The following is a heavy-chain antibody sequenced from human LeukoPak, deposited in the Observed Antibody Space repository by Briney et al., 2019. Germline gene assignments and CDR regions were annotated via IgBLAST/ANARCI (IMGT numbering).Heavy chain of an antibody. CDR1: GFTFGSYW. D-gene: IGHD6-13*01. Sequence: GGSLRLSCAASGFTFGSYWMSWVRQAPGKGLEWVANIKQDGSEKYYVDSVKGRFTISRDNAKNSLYLQMNSLRAEDTAVYYCARDEYSSSWYDYWGQGTLVTVSS. J-gene: IGHJ4*02. CDR2: IKQDGSEK. CDR3: ARDEYSSSWYDY. V-gene: IGHV3-7*01.